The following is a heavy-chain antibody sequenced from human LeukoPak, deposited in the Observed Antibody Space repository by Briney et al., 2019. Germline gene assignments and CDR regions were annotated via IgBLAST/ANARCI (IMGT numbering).Heavy chain of an antibody. CDR1: GFTFSSYA. V-gene: IGHV3-23*01. CDR3: AKDHY. J-gene: IGHJ4*02. Sequence: PEGSLRLSCAASGFTFSSYAMSWVRQAPAKGLEWVSAISHSGDNTHYADSVKGRFTISRDNSKNTLYLQMNSLRAGDSAVYYCAKDHYWGQGTLVTVSS. CDR2: ISHSGDNT.